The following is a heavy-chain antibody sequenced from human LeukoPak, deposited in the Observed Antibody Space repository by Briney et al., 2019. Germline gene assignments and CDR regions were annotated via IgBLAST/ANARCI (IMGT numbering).Heavy chain of an antibody. Sequence: SETLSLTCTVSGGSISSYYWTWIRQPAGKGLEWIGRTHTSGSTNYNPSLKSRVTISVDASKNQFSLKLSSVTAADTAVYFCARGGRYMSASWYRSVYYYMDVWGKGTTVTVSS. V-gene: IGHV4-4*07. CDR3: ARGGRYMSASWYRSVYYYMDV. CDR1: GGSISSYY. CDR2: THTSGST. D-gene: IGHD6-13*01. J-gene: IGHJ6*03.